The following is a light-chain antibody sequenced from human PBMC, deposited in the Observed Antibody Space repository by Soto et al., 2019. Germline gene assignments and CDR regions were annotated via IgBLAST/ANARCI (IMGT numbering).Light chain of an antibody. Sequence: DIQVTQSPSSLSASVGDRVTITCRASQSISNNLNWYQQKPGKAPNLLIYAASSLQGGVPSRFSGSGSGTDFTLTINSLQPEDFATYYCQQSSSIPLTFGGGTNAEIK. J-gene: IGKJ4*01. CDR1: QSISNN. V-gene: IGKV1-39*01. CDR2: AAS. CDR3: QQSSSIPLT.